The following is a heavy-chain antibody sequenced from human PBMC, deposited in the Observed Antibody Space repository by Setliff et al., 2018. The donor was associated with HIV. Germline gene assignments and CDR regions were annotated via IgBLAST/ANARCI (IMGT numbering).Heavy chain of an antibody. D-gene: IGHD1-26*01. CDR1: GFTFSSYS. J-gene: IGHJ4*02. CDR2: ISSSSSYT. Sequence: GESLKISCAASGFTFSSYSMNWVRQAPGKGLEWVSYISSSSSYTHYADSVKGRFTISRDNAKNSLYLQMNSLRAEDTAVYYCARGTVGATFLHNDYWGQGTLVTVSS. CDR3: ARGTVGATFLHNDY. V-gene: IGHV3-21*06.